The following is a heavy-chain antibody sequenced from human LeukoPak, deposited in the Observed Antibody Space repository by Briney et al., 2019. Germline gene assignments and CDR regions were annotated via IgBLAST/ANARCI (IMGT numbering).Heavy chain of an antibody. CDR1: GFTFSGYS. Sequence: GGSLRLSCAASGFTFSGYSMSWVRQAPGKGLEWVSYISATGGTIYYADSVKGRFTISRDNAKNSLYLQMNSLRAEDMAVYYCARETYPGIAAAGGGDFDYWGQGTLVTVSS. CDR3: ARETYPGIAAAGGGDFDY. V-gene: IGHV3-48*04. J-gene: IGHJ4*02. D-gene: IGHD6-13*01. CDR2: ISATGGTI.